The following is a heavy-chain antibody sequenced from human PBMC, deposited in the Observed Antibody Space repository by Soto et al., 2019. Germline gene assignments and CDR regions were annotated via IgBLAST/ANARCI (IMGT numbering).Heavy chain of an antibody. V-gene: IGHV1-8*01. Sequence: ASVKVSCKTSGYTFTTYYIHWVRQATGQGLEVMGWLSPHNGNTGYAHQFRDRVKIAMNTSTSTVSLEVSSLRFEDTATDYCARRQERSVPREFDYWGQGTLVTDSS. CDR1: GYTFTTYY. CDR3: ARRQERSVPREFDY. D-gene: IGHD6-25*01. CDR2: LSPHNGNT. J-gene: IGHJ4*02.